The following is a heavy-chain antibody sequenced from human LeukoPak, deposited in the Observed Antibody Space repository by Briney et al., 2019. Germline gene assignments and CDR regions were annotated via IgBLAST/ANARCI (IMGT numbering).Heavy chain of an antibody. V-gene: IGHV3-23*01. Sequence: GGSLRLSCAASGFTFSSYALAWVRQTPGKGLEWVSAVTGRGVGTHYADSVKGRFTISRDNSKNTMYLQMNSQRVEDTAMYFCGSDPNGDYVGALGYWGRGTLVTVSS. D-gene: IGHD2-8*01. J-gene: IGHJ4*01. CDR2: VTGRGVGT. CDR3: GSDPNGDYVGALGY. CDR1: GFTFSSYA.